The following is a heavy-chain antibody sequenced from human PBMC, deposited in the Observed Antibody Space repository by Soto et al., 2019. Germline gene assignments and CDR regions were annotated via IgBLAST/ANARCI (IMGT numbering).Heavy chain of an antibody. CDR3: ARRGERTPYYFDY. CDR2: ISYDGSNK. J-gene: IGHJ4*02. CDR1: GFTFSTYD. Sequence: QVQLVESGGGVVQPGRSLTLSCAASGFTFSTYDMHWFRQAPGKGLEWVAVISYDGSNKYYADSVKGRVTISRDNSRNTVYLQMNSLRAEDTAVYYCARRGERTPYYFDYWGQGTLVTVSS. D-gene: IGHD3-16*01. V-gene: IGHV3-30-3*01.